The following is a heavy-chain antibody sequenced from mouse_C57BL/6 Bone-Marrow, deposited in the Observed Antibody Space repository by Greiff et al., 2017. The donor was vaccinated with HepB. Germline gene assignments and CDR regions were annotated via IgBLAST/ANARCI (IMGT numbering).Heavy chain of an antibody. CDR1: GFTFSDYY. V-gene: IGHV5-12*01. Sequence: EVHLVESGGGLVQPGGSLKLSCAASGFTFSDYYMYWVRQTPEKRLEWVAYISNGGGSTYYPDTVKGRFTISRDNAKNTLYLQMSRLKSEDTAMYYCARHPLYYYGSSWYFDVWGTGTTVTVSS. CDR3: ARHPLYYYGSSWYFDV. D-gene: IGHD1-1*01. CDR2: ISNGGGST. J-gene: IGHJ1*03.